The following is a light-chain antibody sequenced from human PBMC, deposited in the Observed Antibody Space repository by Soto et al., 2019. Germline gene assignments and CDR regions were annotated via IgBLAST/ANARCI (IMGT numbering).Light chain of an antibody. Sequence: DIQMTQSPSSLSASVGDRVTITFRASQGIDTYLAWFQHKPGKAPKTLIYAASSLHSGVPSRFTGSGFGTDFTLTISSLQPEDFATYYCQHYNGYPQTFGQGTRLEIK. J-gene: IGKJ5*01. CDR2: AAS. CDR1: QGIDTY. V-gene: IGKV1-16*01. CDR3: QHYNGYPQT.